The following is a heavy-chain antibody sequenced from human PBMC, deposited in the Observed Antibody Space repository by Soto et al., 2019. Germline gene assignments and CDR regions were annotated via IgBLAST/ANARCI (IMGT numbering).Heavy chain of an antibody. V-gene: IGHV3-48*03. Sequence: GGSLRLSXAASGFIFSDYEMNWVRQAPGKGLEWISYISSSGSAIYYADSMKGRFTISRDNAESSLYLLMNSLRAEDTAVYYCARDLYSAYGMDVWGQGTTVTVSS. J-gene: IGHJ6*02. CDR3: ARDLYSAYGMDV. CDR1: GFIFSDYE. D-gene: IGHD2-21*01. CDR2: ISSSGSAI.